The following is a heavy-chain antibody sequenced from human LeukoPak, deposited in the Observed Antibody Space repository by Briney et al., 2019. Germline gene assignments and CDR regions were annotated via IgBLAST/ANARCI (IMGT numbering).Heavy chain of an antibody. CDR3: ARARYCSSTSCYPGDI. D-gene: IGHD2-2*01. J-gene: IGHJ3*02. CDR2: INPNSGGT. CDR1: GYTFTSYG. V-gene: IGHV1-2*02. Sequence: ASVKVPCKASGYTFTSYGIRWLRQAPGQGLEWMGWINPNSGGTNYAQKFQGRVTMTRDTSISTAYMELSRLRSDDTAVYYCARARYCSSTSCYPGDIWGQGTMVTVSS.